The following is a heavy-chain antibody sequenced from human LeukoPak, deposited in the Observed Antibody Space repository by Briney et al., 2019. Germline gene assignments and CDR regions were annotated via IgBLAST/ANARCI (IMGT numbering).Heavy chain of an antibody. CDR2: ISYDGSNK. Sequence: PGGSLRLSCAASGFTFSNYAMHWVRQAPGKGLEWVAVISYDGSNKYYADSVKGRFTISRDNSKNTLYLQMNSLRAEDTAVYYCAKVSGIAVAANGYYFDYWGQGTLVTVSS. D-gene: IGHD6-19*01. J-gene: IGHJ4*02. V-gene: IGHV3-30*18. CDR1: GFTFSNYA. CDR3: AKVSGIAVAANGYYFDY.